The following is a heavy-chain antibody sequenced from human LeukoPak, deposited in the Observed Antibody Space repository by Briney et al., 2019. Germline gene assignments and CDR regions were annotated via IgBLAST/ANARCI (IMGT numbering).Heavy chain of an antibody. CDR3: ARDRDGYNFFDY. D-gene: IGHD5-24*01. V-gene: IGHV4-59*01. Sequence: SETLSLTCTVSGGSISSYYWSWIRQPPGKGLEWIGYIYYSGSTNYNPSLKSRVTISVDTSKNQFSLKLSSVTAADTAAYYCARDRDGYNFFDYWGQGTLVTVSS. CDR2: IYYSGST. CDR1: GGSISSYY. J-gene: IGHJ4*02.